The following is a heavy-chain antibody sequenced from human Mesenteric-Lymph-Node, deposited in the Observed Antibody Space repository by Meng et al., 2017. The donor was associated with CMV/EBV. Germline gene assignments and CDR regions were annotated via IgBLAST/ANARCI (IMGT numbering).Heavy chain of an antibody. CDR1: GYTFTSYG. CDR3: ARGPQGCSGGSCYSDY. Sequence: ASVKVSCKASGYTFTSYGISWVRQAPGQGLEWMGWISTYKSHTDYAQNLQGRVTMTTDTPTSTAYMELRSLRSDDSAVYYCARGPQGCSGGSCYSDYWGQGTLVTVSS. J-gene: IGHJ4*02. V-gene: IGHV1-18*01. CDR2: ISTYKSHT. D-gene: IGHD2-15*01.